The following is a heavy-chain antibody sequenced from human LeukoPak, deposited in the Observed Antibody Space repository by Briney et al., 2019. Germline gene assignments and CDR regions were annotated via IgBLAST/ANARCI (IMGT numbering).Heavy chain of an antibody. Sequence: GGSLRLSCAASGFTFSSYGMSWVRQAPGKGLEWVSAISGSGGNTYYADSVKGRFTISRDNSKNTLYLQMNSLRAEDTALYYCAKTAYCGADCYSWYFDYWGQGTLVTVSS. CDR2: ISGSGGNT. CDR3: AKTAYCGADCYSWYFDY. J-gene: IGHJ4*02. CDR1: GFTFSSYG. V-gene: IGHV3-23*01. D-gene: IGHD2-21*02.